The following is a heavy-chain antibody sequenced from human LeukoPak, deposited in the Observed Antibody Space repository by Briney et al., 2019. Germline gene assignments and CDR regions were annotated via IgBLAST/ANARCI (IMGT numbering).Heavy chain of an antibody. Sequence: GGSPRLSCVASGFTFSDYWMSWVRQAPGKGLEWVGHIKPDGTVKEYVDAVKGRFTISRENAKNSLYLQMNSLRGEDTAVYYCATLNYYYMDVWGKGTTVTVSS. CDR3: ATLNYYYMDV. CDR2: IKPDGTVK. CDR1: GFTFSDYW. V-gene: IGHV3-7*01. J-gene: IGHJ6*03.